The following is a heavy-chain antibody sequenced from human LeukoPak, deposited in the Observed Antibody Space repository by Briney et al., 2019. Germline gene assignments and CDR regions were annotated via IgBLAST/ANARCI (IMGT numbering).Heavy chain of an antibody. Sequence: VGALRVSCAPPVYTLSVSWTHRVPDTLERGLGWGSLINSDGSSTRYAETARGGYSTSRDNTTNTLYLQINSLRAEDTAVYSCARGKAVGGTLSWFDPWGQGTLVTVSS. V-gene: IGHV3-74*01. CDR3: ARGKAVGGTLSWFDP. D-gene: IGHD6-19*01. J-gene: IGHJ5*02. CDR2: INSDGSST. CDR1: VYTLSVSW.